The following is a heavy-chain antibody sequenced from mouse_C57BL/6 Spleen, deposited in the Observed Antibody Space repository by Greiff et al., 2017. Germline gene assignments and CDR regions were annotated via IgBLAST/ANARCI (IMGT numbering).Heavy chain of an antibody. Sequence: VQLQESGAELVKPGASVTISCKASGYAFSSYWMNWVKQRPGKGLEWIGQIYPGDGDTTYNGKFKGKATLTADKSSSTAYMQLSSLTSEDSAVYFCARKLSGTWQLDYWGQGTTLTVSS. J-gene: IGHJ2*01. CDR3: ARKLSGTWQLDY. CDR1: GYAFSSYW. V-gene: IGHV1-80*01. CDR2: IYPGDGDT. D-gene: IGHD4-1*01.